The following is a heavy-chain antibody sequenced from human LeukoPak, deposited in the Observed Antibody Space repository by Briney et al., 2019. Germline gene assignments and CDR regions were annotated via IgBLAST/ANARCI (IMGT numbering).Heavy chain of an antibody. CDR2: INPNSGGT. D-gene: IGHD3-3*01. CDR1: GYIFTGYY. CDR3: ARKGSAYYDFWSGFSPFDY. Sequence: ASVKVSCKASGYIFTGYYMHWVRQAPGQGLEWMGWINPNSGGTNYAQKFQGRVTMTRDTSISTAYMELSRLRSDDTAVYYCARKGSAYYDFWSGFSPFDYWGQGTLVTVSS. V-gene: IGHV1-2*02. J-gene: IGHJ4*02.